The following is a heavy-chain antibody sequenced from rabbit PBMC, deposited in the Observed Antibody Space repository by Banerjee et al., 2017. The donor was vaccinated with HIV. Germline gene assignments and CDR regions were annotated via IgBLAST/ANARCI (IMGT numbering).Heavy chain of an antibody. V-gene: IGHV1S40*01. D-gene: IGHD2-1*01. CDR2: IYAGSSGST. CDR1: GFDFSFNA. J-gene: IGHJ6*01. Sequence: QSLEESGGDLVKPEGSLTLTCKASGFDFSFNAMCWVRQAPGKGLEWIACIYAGSSGSTYYASWAKGRFTISKTSSTTVTLQMTSLTAADTATYFCARDRDYGDYYGMDLWGQGTLVTVS. CDR3: ARDRDYGDYYGMDL.